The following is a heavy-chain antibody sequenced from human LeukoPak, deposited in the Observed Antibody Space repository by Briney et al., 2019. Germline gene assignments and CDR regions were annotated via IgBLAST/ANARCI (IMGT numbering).Heavy chain of an antibody. V-gene: IGHV3-23*01. Sequence: PGGSLRPSCAASGFTFSRYAMSWVRQAPGKGLEWVSTTSGFGGSTYYADSVKGRFTISRDNSKNTLYLQMNSLRAEDTAVYYCAKDRVQSRSDFDSWGQGTLVTVSS. J-gene: IGHJ4*02. D-gene: IGHD5/OR15-5a*01. CDR1: GFTFSRYA. CDR3: AKDRVQSRSDFDS. CDR2: TSGFGGST.